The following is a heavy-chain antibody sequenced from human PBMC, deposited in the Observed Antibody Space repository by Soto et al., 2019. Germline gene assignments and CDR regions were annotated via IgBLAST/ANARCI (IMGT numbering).Heavy chain of an antibody. Sequence: GASVKVSCKASGGTFSSYAISWVRQAPGQGLEWIGGIIPIFGTANYAQKFQGGVTITADESTSTAYMELSSLRSEDTAVYYCARDSPIGSTFSGYDGIDYWGQGTLVTVSS. CDR1: GGTFSSYA. CDR3: ARDSPIGSTFSGYDGIDY. V-gene: IGHV1-69*13. CDR2: IIPIFGTA. J-gene: IGHJ4*02. D-gene: IGHD5-12*01.